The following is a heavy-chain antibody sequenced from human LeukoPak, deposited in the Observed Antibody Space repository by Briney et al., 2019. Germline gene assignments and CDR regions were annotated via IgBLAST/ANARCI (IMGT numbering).Heavy chain of an antibody. CDR3: ARRGGSGSYYSIGY. J-gene: IGHJ4*02. Sequence: SETLSLTRTVSGASISSGGYYWSWLRQHPGKGLEWIGYIYYSGSTYYNPSLKSRVTISVDTSKNQFSLKLSSVTAADTAVYYCARRGGSGSYYSIGYWGQGTLVTVSS. CDR1: GASISSGGYY. CDR2: IYYSGST. V-gene: IGHV4-31*03. D-gene: IGHD3-10*01.